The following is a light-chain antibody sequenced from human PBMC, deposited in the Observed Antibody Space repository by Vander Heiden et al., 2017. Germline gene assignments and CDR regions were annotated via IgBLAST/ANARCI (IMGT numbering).Light chain of an antibody. J-gene: IGLJ2*01. CDR3: QAWDSGTWL. Sequence: SYELTQPPSVSVSPGQTASITCSGDKLGDKYVCWYQQKPGQSPGLVIYQNNKRPSRIPERFSGSNSGNTATLTISGTQPVDEADYYCQAWDSGTWLFGGGTKLTVL. V-gene: IGLV3-1*01. CDR2: QNN. CDR1: KLGDKY.